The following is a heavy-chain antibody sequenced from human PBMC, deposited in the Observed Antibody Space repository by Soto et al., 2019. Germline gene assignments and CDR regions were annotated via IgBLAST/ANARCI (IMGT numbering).Heavy chain of an antibody. CDR1: GYSFTSYW. J-gene: IGHJ3*02. CDR3: ARSLSRGYYYDSSGPFAFDS. Sequence: GESLKISCKGSGYSFTSYWIGWVRQMPGKGLEWMGIIYPGDPDTRYSPSFQGQVTISADKSISTAYLQWSSLKASDTAMYYCARSLSRGYYYDSSGPFAFDSWGQGKMVTVSS. CDR2: IYPGDPDT. V-gene: IGHV5-51*01. D-gene: IGHD3-22*01.